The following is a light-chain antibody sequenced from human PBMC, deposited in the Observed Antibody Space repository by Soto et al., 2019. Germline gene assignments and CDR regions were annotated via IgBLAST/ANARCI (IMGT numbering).Light chain of an antibody. V-gene: IGKV1-39*01. Sequence: DIHMTQSPSSLSASVEDRLIITCRASQSISNHLNWYQQKPGKAPKLLIFAASSLQSGVPSRFSGSRSGPDFTLTISSLQPEDFATYYCQQSYSSPPTFGQGTKVDIK. J-gene: IGKJ1*01. CDR2: AAS. CDR1: QSISNH. CDR3: QQSYSSPPT.